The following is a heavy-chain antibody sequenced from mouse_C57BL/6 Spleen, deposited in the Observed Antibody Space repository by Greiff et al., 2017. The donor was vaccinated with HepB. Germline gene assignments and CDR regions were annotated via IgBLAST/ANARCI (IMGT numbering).Heavy chain of an antibody. CDR3: ARGHYYGSSYDFDY. CDR2: ISYDGSN. V-gene: IGHV3-6*01. D-gene: IGHD1-1*01. J-gene: IGHJ2*01. Sequence: EVQLQESGPGLVKPSQSLSLTCSVTGYSITSGYYWNWIRQFPGNKLEWMGYISYDGSNNYNPSLKNRISITRDTSKNQLFLKLNSVTTEDTATYYCARGHYYGSSYDFDYWGQGTTLTVSS. CDR1: GYSITSGYY.